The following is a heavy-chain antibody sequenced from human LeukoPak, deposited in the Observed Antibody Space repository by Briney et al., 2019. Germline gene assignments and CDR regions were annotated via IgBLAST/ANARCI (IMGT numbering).Heavy chain of an antibody. D-gene: IGHD2-2*01. Sequence: ASVKVSCKASGYTFTSYYMHWVRQAPGQGLEWMGIINPSGGSTSYAQKFQGRVTMTRDMSTSTVYMELSSLRSEDTAVYYCARDPGSDCRVSCSDYYYYYMDVWGKGTTVTVSS. J-gene: IGHJ6*03. CDR2: INPSGGST. CDR3: ARDPGSDCRVSCSDYYYYYMDV. CDR1: GYTFTSYY. V-gene: IGHV1-46*01.